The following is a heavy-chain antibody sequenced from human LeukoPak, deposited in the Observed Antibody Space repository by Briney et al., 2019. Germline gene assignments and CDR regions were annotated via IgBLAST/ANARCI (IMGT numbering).Heavy chain of an antibody. D-gene: IGHD2-15*01. CDR3: ARFPVPYCTSGSCHAGLEFDI. CDR2: IYYTGTT. CDR1: ASSLNTDGYY. V-gene: IGHV4-31*03. J-gene: IGHJ3*02. Sequence: SQTLSLTCTVSASSLNTDGYYWSWLRQHPVNGLEWTGYIYYTGTTYYNPSLKSRGSISIDTSKNQFSLKLSSVTAADTAVYYCARFPVPYCTSGSCHAGLEFDIWGQGTMVTVSS.